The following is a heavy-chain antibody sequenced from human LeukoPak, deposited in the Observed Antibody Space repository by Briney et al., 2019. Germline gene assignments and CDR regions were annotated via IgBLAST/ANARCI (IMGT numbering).Heavy chain of an antibody. CDR3: ARADSSGYYLVGGFDI. CDR1: GFTFNTYI. V-gene: IGHV3-21*01. CDR2: ISTSSSYI. D-gene: IGHD3-22*01. Sequence: GGSLRLSCAASGFTFNTYIMNWVRQAPGKRLEWVSSISTSSSYIYYADSVKGRFTISRDNAKNSLFLQMDSLRADDTAVYYCARADSSGYYLVGGFDIWGQGTIVTVSS. J-gene: IGHJ3*02.